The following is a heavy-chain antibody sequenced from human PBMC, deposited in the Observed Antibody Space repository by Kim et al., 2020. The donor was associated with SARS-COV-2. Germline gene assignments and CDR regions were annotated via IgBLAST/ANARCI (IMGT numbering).Heavy chain of an antibody. CDR1: GFTFSDYY. CDR2: ISSSGSTI. J-gene: IGHJ3*02. V-gene: IGHV3-11*04. D-gene: IGHD1-26*01. Sequence: GGSLRLSCAASGFTFSDYYMSWIRQAPGKGLEWVSYISSSGSTIYYADSVKGRFTISRDNAKNSLYLQMNSLRAEDTAVYYCARDGGVGATILSAFDIWGQGTMVTVSS. CDR3: ARDGGVGATILSAFDI.